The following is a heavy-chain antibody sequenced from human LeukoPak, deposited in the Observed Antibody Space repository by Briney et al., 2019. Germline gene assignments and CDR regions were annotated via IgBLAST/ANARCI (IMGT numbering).Heavy chain of an antibody. J-gene: IGHJ4*02. CDR1: GFTFSSYW. Sequence: GGSLRLSCAASGFTFSSYWMHWVRQAPGKGLVWVSRINSDGSITSYADSVKGRFTISRDNAKNTLYLQMNSLRAEDTAVYYCARAGEYEAFDYWGQGTLVTVSS. D-gene: IGHD2/OR15-2a*01. CDR3: ARAGEYEAFDY. V-gene: IGHV3-74*01. CDR2: INSDGSIT.